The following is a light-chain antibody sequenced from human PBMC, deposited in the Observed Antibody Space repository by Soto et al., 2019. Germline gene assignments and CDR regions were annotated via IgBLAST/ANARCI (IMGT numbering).Light chain of an antibody. J-gene: IGKJ1*01. CDR3: QQYGTWWT. CDR2: GAS. CDR1: QSVSSN. Sequence: EIVMTQSPATLSVSPGERATFSCRASQSVSSNLAWYQQKPGQAPRLLIYGASTRATGIPARFSGSGSGTEFTLTISSLQSEDFAVYYCQQYGTWWTFGQGTKVEIK. V-gene: IGKV3-15*01.